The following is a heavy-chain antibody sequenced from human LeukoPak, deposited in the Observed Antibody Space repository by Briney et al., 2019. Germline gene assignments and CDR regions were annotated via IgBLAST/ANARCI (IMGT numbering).Heavy chain of an antibody. Sequence: PGGSLRLSCAASGFTFSSYGMHWVRQAPGKGLEWVAVIWYDGSNKYYADSVKGRFTISRDNSKNTLYLQMNSLRAEDTAVYYCARSMAAAIKTPNLYGMDVWGQGTTVTVSS. V-gene: IGHV3-33*01. CDR1: GFTFSSYG. CDR3: ARSMAAAIKTPNLYGMDV. D-gene: IGHD6-13*01. CDR2: IWYDGSNK. J-gene: IGHJ6*02.